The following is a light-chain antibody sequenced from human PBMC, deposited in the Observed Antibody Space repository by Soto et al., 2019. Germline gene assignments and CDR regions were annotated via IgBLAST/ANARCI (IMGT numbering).Light chain of an antibody. CDR3: QQSYSTPQT. J-gene: IGKJ1*01. Sequence: DIVMTQSPDSLAVPLGERATINCKSSQNLYSSNNRNYFAWYQQKTGQPPKLLIYWASTRESGVPDRFSGSGSGTEFTRTISSLQDEDVAVYYCQQSYSTPQTFGQGTKVEIK. CDR2: WAS. V-gene: IGKV4-1*01. CDR1: QNLYSSNNRNY.